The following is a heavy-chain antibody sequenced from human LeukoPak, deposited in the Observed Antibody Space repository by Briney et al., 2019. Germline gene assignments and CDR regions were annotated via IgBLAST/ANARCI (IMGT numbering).Heavy chain of an antibody. D-gene: IGHD2-21*01. J-gene: IGHJ3*02. CDR2: ISAYNGNT. Sequence: ASMTVSCKASGYTFTSYGVSWVRQAPGQGLEWMGWISAYNGNTNYAQNLQGRVTMTTDISTTTAYLELRSLRSDDTAVYYCARGAYCGGDCSSSDSFDIWGRGTMVTVSS. CDR1: GYTFTSYG. V-gene: IGHV1-18*01. CDR3: ARGAYCGGDCSSSDSFDI.